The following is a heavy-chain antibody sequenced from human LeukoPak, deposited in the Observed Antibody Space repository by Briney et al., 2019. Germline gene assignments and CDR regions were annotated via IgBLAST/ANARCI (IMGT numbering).Heavy chain of an antibody. J-gene: IGHJ4*02. Sequence: GGSLRLSCAASGFTFSSYSMNWVRQAPGKGLEWVSYISSSSSTIYYADSVKGRFTISRDNAKNSLYLQMNSLRAEDTAVYYCARTYYGSGSYLCDYWGQGTLVTVSS. V-gene: IGHV3-48*01. D-gene: IGHD3-10*01. CDR1: GFTFSSYS. CDR2: ISSSSSTI. CDR3: ARTYYGSGSYLCDY.